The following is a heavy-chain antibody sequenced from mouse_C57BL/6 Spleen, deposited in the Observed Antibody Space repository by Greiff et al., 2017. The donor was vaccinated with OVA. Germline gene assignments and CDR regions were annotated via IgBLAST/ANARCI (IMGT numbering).Heavy chain of an antibody. V-gene: IGHV5-17*01. J-gene: IGHJ3*01. CDR3: ARDGNYAWFAY. Sequence: DVKLVESGGGLVKPGGSLKLSCAASGFTFSDSGMHWVRQAPEKGLEWVAYISSGSSTIYYADTVKGRFTISRDNAKNTLFLQMTSLRSEDTAMYYCARDGNYAWFAYWGQGTLVTVSA. CDR1: GFTFSDSG. CDR2: ISSGSSTI. D-gene: IGHD2-1*01.